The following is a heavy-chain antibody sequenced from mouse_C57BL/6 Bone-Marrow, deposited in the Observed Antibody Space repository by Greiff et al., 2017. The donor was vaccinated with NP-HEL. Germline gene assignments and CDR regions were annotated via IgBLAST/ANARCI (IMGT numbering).Heavy chain of an antibody. CDR3: ARERYDYSCAY. J-gene: IGHJ3*01. Sequence: EVMLVESGGGLVKPGGSLKLSCAASGFTFSDYGMHWVRQAPEKGLEWVAYISSGSSTIYYAATVKGRFTISRDNAKNTLFLQMTSLRSEDTAMYYCARERYDYSCAYWGQGTLVTVSA. CDR1: GFTFSDYG. V-gene: IGHV5-17*01. D-gene: IGHD2-4*01. CDR2: ISSGSSTI.